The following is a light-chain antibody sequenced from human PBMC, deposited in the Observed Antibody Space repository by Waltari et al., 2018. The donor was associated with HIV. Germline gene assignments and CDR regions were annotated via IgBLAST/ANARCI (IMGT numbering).Light chain of an antibody. CDR3: SSYTTIYTWV. V-gene: IGLV2-14*01. J-gene: IGLJ3*02. Sequence: QPALPNPAYVSRSPAHSPTITCSGTFAAIVHYHHVSSFKHHPTKAPKLIIFDVSYLPSGVSNRFSGSKAGNTASLTISGLQAEDEADYYCSSYTTIYTWVFGGGTKLTVL. CDR2: DVS. CDR1: FAAIVHYHH.